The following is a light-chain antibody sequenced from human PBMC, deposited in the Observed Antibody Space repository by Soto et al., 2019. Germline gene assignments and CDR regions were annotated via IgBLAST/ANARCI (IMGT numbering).Light chain of an antibody. J-gene: IGKJ1*01. CDR1: QNIDHW. Sequence: DIQMTQSPSTLAASVGDRVTIACRASQNIDHWLAWYQLEPGKAPKFLIYDASILESGVPSRFSGSGSGTEFALTISSLQPDDFATYYCQRYNSNSRTFGQGTRVEL. CDR2: DAS. V-gene: IGKV1-5*01. CDR3: QRYNSNSRT.